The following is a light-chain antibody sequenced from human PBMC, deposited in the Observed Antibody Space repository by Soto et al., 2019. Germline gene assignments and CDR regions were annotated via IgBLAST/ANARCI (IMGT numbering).Light chain of an antibody. V-gene: IGKV3-11*01. CDR2: DVS. Sequence: EIVLTQSPDTLSLSPGGRATLSCRASKRVGASLAWYQQKPGQAPSLLISDVSNRATGIPARFSGSGSRTAFTLTISSLEPEDFAVYYCHQHSNWPLTFGGGTKVDIK. J-gene: IGKJ4*01. CDR3: HQHSNWPLT. CDR1: KRVGAS.